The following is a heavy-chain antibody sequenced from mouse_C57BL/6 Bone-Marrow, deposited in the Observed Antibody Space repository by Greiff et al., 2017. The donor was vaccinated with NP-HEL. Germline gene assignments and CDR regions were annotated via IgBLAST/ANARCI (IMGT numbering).Heavy chain of an antibody. CDR2: INPNNGGT. J-gene: IGHJ1*03. CDR3: ARRYYYGSSYGWYFDV. D-gene: IGHD1-1*01. V-gene: IGHV1-18*01. CDR1: GYTFTDYN. Sequence: VQLQQSGPELVKPGASVKIPCKASGYTFTDYNMDWVKQSHGKSLEWIGDINPNNGGTIYNQKFKGKATLTVDKSSSTAYMELRSLTSEDTAVYYCARRYYYGSSYGWYFDVWGTGTTVTVSS.